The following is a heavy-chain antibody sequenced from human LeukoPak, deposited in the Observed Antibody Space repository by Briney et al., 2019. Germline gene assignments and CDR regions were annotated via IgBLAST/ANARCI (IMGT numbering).Heavy chain of an antibody. CDR3: ARYSSGGDYFDH. Sequence: PSETLSLTCAVYGGSFSGYYWSWIRQPPGKGLEWIGEINHSGSTNYNPSLKSRVTISIDTSKNQFSLRLSSVTAADTVVYYCARYSSGGDYFDHWGQGTLVTVSS. CDR2: INHSGST. V-gene: IGHV4-34*01. J-gene: IGHJ4*02. CDR1: GGSFSGYY. D-gene: IGHD6-19*01.